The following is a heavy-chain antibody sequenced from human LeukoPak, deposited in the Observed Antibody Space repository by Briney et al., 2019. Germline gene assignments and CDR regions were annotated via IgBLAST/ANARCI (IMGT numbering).Heavy chain of an antibody. V-gene: IGHV3-48*03. D-gene: IGHD1-26*01. CDR3: ARVIGVGYFDY. CDR2: ISSSGTTI. Sequence: TGGSLRLSCAASGFTFSSYEMNWVRQAPGKGLEWVSYISSSGTTIYYAASVKGRFTISRDNAKNSLYLQMNSLRAEDTAVYYCARVIGVGYFDYWGQGTLVTVSS. CDR1: GFTFSSYE. J-gene: IGHJ4*02.